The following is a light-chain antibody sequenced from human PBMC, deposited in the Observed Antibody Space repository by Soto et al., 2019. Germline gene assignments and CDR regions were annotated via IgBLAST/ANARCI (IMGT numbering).Light chain of an antibody. V-gene: IGLV2-11*01. Sequence: QSVLTQPRSVSVSPGQSVTISFTGTNSDVGAYTFVSWYQQLPGKAPKLIISAVSYRPSGVPDRFSGSKSGNTASLTISGLQAEDEADYYCFSYTASDMWVFGGGTKVTVL. CDR1: NSDVGAYTF. CDR3: FSYTASDMWV. J-gene: IGLJ3*02. CDR2: AVS.